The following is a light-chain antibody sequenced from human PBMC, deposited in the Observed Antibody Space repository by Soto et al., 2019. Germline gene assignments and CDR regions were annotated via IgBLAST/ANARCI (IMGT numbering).Light chain of an antibody. CDR2: GAS. Sequence: EIVLTQSPATLSLSPGERATLSCTTSQTIRGLLAWYQQRPGQAPRLLIYGASSRATGIPDRFSGSGSGTDFTLTISRLEPEDFAVYYCQQYGSSPPTFGQGTKVDIK. CDR1: QTIRGL. V-gene: IGKV3-20*01. J-gene: IGKJ1*01. CDR3: QQYGSSPPT.